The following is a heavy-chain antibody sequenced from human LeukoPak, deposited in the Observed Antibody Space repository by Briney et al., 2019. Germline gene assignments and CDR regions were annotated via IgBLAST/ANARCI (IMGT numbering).Heavy chain of an antibody. D-gene: IGHD2-2*02. Sequence: GGSLRLSCAASGFTFSSYWMSWVRQAPGKGLEWVANIKQDGSEKYYVDSVKGRFTISRDNAKNSLYLQMNSLRAEDTAVYYCARDHTHYCNSTSCYIDHYYYYMDVWGKGTTVTVSS. J-gene: IGHJ6*03. CDR3: ARDHTHYCNSTSCYIDHYYYYMDV. V-gene: IGHV3-7*01. CDR1: GFTFSSYW. CDR2: IKQDGSEK.